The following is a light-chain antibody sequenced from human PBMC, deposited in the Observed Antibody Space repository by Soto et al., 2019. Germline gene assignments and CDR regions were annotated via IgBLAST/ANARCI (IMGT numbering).Light chain of an antibody. CDR1: QSVSNN. V-gene: IGKV3-15*01. J-gene: IGKJ5*01. Sequence: EIVMTQSPATLSVSPGERATLSCRASQSVSNNLAWYQQKPGQAPRLLIYGASTRATGIPARFSGSGSGTELTRTISSLQSEDFAVYYCQQYNNWAITFGQGTRLEIK. CDR2: GAS. CDR3: QQYNNWAIT.